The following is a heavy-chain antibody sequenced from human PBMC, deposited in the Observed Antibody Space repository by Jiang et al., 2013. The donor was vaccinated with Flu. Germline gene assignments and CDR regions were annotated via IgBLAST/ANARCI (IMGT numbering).Heavy chain of an antibody. Sequence: VQLLESGGGLVQPGGSLRLSCAASGFTFSSYSMNWVRQAPGKGLEWVSYISTSSGTISYADSVKGRFTISRDNAKNSLYLQMNSLRDEDTAVYYCARKYSISWYFDYWGPEPWSPSPQ. V-gene: IGHV3-48*02. D-gene: IGHD6-13*01. J-gene: IGHJ4*01. CDR2: ISTSSGTI. CDR1: GFTFSSYS. CDR3: ARKYSISWYFDY.